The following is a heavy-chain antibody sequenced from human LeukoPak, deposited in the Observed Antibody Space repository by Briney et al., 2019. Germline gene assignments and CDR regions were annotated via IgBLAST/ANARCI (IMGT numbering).Heavy chain of an antibody. CDR1: GYTFTSYG. Sequence: ASVKVSCKASGYTFTSYGISWVRQAPGQGLEWMGWISAYNGNTNYAQKLQGRVTMTTDTSTSTAYMELRCLRSDDTAVYYCARDGDCSGGSCYLYGFDYWGQGTLVTVSS. CDR2: ISAYNGNT. V-gene: IGHV1-18*01. J-gene: IGHJ4*02. CDR3: ARDGDCSGGSCYLYGFDY. D-gene: IGHD2-15*01.